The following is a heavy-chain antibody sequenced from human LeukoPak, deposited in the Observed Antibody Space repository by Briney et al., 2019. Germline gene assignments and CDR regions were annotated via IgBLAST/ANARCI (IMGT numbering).Heavy chain of an antibody. J-gene: IGHJ4*02. CDR3: ARGSDSSSWYTDPEGLHY. CDR2: IYYSGST. D-gene: IGHD6-13*01. Sequence: SQTLSLTCTVSGGSISSGGYYWSWIRQHPGKGLEWIGYIYYSGSTYYNPSLKSRVTISVDTSKNQFSLKLSSVTAADTAVYYCARGSDSSSWYTDPEGLHYWGQGTLVTVSS. V-gene: IGHV4-31*03. CDR1: GGSISSGGYY.